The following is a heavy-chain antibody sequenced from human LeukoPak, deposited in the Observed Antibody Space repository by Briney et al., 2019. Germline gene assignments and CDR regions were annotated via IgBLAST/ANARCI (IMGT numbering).Heavy chain of an antibody. CDR2: IYTSGST. Sequence: SETLSLTCTVSGGSISSSSYYWGWIRQPPGKGLEWIGRIYTSGSTNYNPSLKSRVTMSVDTSKNQFSLKLSSVTAADTAVYYCARDRNYYYDSSGYYHYWGQGTLVTVSS. V-gene: IGHV4-39*07. CDR1: GGSISSSSYY. CDR3: ARDRNYYYDSSGYYHY. D-gene: IGHD3-22*01. J-gene: IGHJ4*02.